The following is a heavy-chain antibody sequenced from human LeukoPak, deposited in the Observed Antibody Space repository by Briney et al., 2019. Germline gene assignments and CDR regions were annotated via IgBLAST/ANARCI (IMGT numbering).Heavy chain of an antibody. Sequence: SETLSLTCSVSGGSISRSSYYWGWIRQPPGKGLEWIGTIYYSGSTYYNPSLKSRVTISVDTSKHQFSLKLSSVTAADTAVYYCASGSYYFDYWGQGTLVTVSS. CDR3: ASGSYYFDY. CDR1: GGSISRSSYY. D-gene: IGHD1-26*01. CDR2: IYYSGST. J-gene: IGHJ4*02. V-gene: IGHV4-39*01.